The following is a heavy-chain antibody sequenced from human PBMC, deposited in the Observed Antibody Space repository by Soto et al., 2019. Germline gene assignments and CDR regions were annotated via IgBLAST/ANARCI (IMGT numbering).Heavy chain of an antibody. Sequence: GGDLRLSCAASGFTFSSYGMHWVRQAPGKGLEWVAVISYDGSNKYYADSVKGRFTISRDNSKNTLYLQKNSLRAEDTAVYYCAKGEEHIVVLTATTDYWGHGTLVTVS. J-gene: IGHJ4*01. CDR3: AKGEEHIVVLTATTDY. D-gene: IGHD2-21*02. CDR1: GFTFSSYG. V-gene: IGHV3-30*18. CDR2: ISYDGSNK.